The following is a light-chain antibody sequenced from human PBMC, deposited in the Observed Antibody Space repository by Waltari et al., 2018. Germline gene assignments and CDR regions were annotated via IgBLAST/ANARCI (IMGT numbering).Light chain of an antibody. J-gene: IGKJ3*01. Sequence: EIVLTQSPAFRSVTLKEKVTITCQAGQSIGSSLHWYQQKPDQSPRLLIKYASQSISGGPSRFSGSGSGTDCTLTINSLEAEDIATYYGQQSSTFPFTFGPGTQLDIK. CDR1: QSIGSS. CDR2: YAS. V-gene: IGKV6-21*02. CDR3: QQSSTFPFT.